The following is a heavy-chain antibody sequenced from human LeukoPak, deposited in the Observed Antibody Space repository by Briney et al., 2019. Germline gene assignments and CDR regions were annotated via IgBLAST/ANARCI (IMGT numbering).Heavy chain of an antibody. CDR3: ARTHPYSGSFGY. D-gene: IGHD1-26*01. CDR1: VGSISSSSDY. V-gene: IGHV4-39*01. J-gene: IGHJ4*02. Sequence: PSETLSLTCTVSVGSISSSSDYRGWIRQPPGKGLEWIGSVYYSGSTHCNSSLQSRVTISVDTSKNQFSLKLSSVTAADTAVYYCARTHPYSGSFGYWGQGTLVTVSS. CDR2: VYYSGST.